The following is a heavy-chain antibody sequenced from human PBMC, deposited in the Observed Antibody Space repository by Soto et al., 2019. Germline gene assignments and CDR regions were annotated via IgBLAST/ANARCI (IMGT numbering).Heavy chain of an antibody. CDR1: RGTLSSYT. D-gene: IGHD6-13*01. CDR2: IIPILGIA. J-gene: IGHJ4*02. CDR3: ASGAAGQQPILDY. V-gene: IGHV1-69*02. Sequence: GASAELSCKASRGTLSSYTISSVRQATGQGLEWMGRIIPILGIANYAQKFQGRVTITADKSTSTAYMELSSLRSEDTAVYYCASGAAGQQPILDYWGQGTLVTVSS.